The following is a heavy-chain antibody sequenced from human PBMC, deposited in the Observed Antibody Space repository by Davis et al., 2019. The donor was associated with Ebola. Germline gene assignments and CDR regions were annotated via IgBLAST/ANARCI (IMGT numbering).Heavy chain of an antibody. V-gene: IGHV1-69*13. J-gene: IGHJ6*02. Sequence: SVKVSCKAFGGTFSSYGFAWVRQAPGHGLEWMGGFIPSFGTATYAQKFQGRVTITADEFTRTAYMDLSSLRFEDTAVYYCATSLEGRLIYGMDVWGRGTTVTVSS. CDR1: GGTFSSYG. D-gene: IGHD2-21*01. CDR3: ATSLEGRLIYGMDV. CDR2: FIPSFGTA.